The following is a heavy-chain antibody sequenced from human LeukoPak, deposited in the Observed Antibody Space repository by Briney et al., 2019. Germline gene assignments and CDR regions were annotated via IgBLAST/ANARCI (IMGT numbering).Heavy chain of an antibody. V-gene: IGHV1-46*01. Sequence: GASVKVSCKASGYTLTSYYLHWVRQAPGQGLEWMAIINPSGDTTSHAQKFQGRVTMTRDTSTSTVYMELSSLRSEDTAVYYCARDAKLRTGEYYFDYWGQGTLVTVSS. CDR3: ARDAKLRTGEYYFDY. CDR1: GYTLTSYY. CDR2: INPSGDTT. D-gene: IGHD1-7*01. J-gene: IGHJ4*02.